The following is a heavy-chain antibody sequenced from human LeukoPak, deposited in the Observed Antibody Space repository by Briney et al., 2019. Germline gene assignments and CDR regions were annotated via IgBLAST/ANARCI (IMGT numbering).Heavy chain of an antibody. Sequence: SETLSLTCTVSGGSISSYYWSWIRQPPGKGLEWIGYIYYSGSTNYNPSLKSRVTTSVDTSKNQFSLKLSSVTAVDTAVYYCARGGLPWYFDYWGQGTLVTVSS. D-gene: IGHD3-16*01. CDR3: ARGGLPWYFDY. CDR1: GGSISSYY. J-gene: IGHJ4*02. V-gene: IGHV4-59*01. CDR2: IYYSGST.